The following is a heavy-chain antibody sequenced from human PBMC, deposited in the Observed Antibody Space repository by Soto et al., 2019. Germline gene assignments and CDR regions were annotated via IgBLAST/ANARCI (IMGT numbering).Heavy chain of an antibody. J-gene: IGHJ6*02. CDR2: IYHTGIT. CDR3: ASSPYCGGDCSFYYGMDV. CDR1: DDSISSSNW. V-gene: IGHV4-4*02. D-gene: IGHD2-21*02. Sequence: LSLTCAVSDDSISSSNWWTWVRQPPGKGLEWIGDIYHTGITNYNPSLKSRVTILVDKSKNQFSLKLSSVTAADTAVYYCASSPYCGGDCSFYYGMDVWGQGTTVTVSS.